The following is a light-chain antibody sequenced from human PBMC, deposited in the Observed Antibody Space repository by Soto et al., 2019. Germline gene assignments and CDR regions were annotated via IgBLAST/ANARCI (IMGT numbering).Light chain of an antibody. V-gene: IGLV1-44*01. CDR3: ASWEDSLNGWV. CDR2: SDG. J-gene: IGLJ3*02. CDR1: SSNVGSNT. Sequence: QSVLTQPPSASGTPGQRVTISCSGSSSNVGSNTVSWYQQLPGTAPKVLIYSDGQRPLGVPDRFSGSRSGSSASLAISGLQSGDEGDYYCASWEDSLNGWVIGGGTKVTVL.